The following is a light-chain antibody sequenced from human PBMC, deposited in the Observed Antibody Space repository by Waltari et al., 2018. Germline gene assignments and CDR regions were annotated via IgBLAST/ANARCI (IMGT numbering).Light chain of an antibody. V-gene: IGKV1-5*01. Sequence: DIQMTQSPSTLSASVGDRATITCRASPSIDSWLAWYQKKPGKAPKLLIYDASSLERGVPSRFSGSGSGTEFTLTISSLQPDDFATYYCQQYNSDSQNFGQGTKVEIK. CDR1: PSIDSW. CDR2: DAS. CDR3: QQYNSDSQN. J-gene: IGKJ1*01.